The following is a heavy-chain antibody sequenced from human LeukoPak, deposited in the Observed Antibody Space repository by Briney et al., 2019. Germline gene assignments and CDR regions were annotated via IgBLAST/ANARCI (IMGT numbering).Heavy chain of an antibody. V-gene: IGHV5-51*01. CDR1: GYSFTSYW. Sequence: GESLKISCKGPGYSFTSYWIAWVRQMPGKGLEWMGIIYPGDSDTRYSPSFQGQVTVSADKSISTAYLQWSSLKASDTAMYYCARAPYSSSSWYYYYYTDVWGKGTTVTVS. D-gene: IGHD6-6*01. CDR2: IYPGDSDT. J-gene: IGHJ6*03. CDR3: ARAPYSSSSWYYYYYTDV.